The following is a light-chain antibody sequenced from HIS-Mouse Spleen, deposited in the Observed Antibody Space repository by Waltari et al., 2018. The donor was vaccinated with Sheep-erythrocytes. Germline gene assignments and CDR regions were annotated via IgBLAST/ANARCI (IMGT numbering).Light chain of an antibody. V-gene: IGKV1-39*01. Sequence: DIQMTQSTSSLSASVGDRVTITCRASQSISSYLNWYQQKPGKAPKLLIYAASSLQSGVQSRFSGSGSGTDFTLTISSLQPEDFATYYCQQSYSTPRTFGQGTKVEIK. J-gene: IGKJ1*01. CDR3: QQSYSTPRT. CDR2: AAS. CDR1: QSISSY.